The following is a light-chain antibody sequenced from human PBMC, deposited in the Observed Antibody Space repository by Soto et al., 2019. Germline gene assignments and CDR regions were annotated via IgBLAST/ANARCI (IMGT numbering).Light chain of an antibody. CDR3: QQRSNWPPIT. CDR1: QSVSSY. CDR2: DAS. V-gene: IGKV3-11*01. J-gene: IGKJ5*01. Sequence: EIVLTQSPATLSLSPGERATLSVRSSQSVSSYLAWYQQKPGQAPRLLIYDASNRATGIPARFSGSGSGTDFTLAISSLEPEDFAVYYCQQRSNWPPITFGQGTRLHIK.